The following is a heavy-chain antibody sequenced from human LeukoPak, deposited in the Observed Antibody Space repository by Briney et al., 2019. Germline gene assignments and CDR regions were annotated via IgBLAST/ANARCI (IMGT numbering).Heavy chain of an antibody. V-gene: IGHV3-66*01. CDR3: ARENLGESPADNLGFNY. Sequence: GGSLRLSCAASGFTVSSNYMSWVRQAPGKGLEWVSVIYSGGSTYYADSVKGRFTISRDNSKNTLYLQMNSLRAEDTAVYYCARENLGESPADNLGFNYWGQGTLVTVSS. D-gene: IGHD3-16*01. CDR2: IYSGGST. J-gene: IGHJ4*02. CDR1: GFTVSSNY.